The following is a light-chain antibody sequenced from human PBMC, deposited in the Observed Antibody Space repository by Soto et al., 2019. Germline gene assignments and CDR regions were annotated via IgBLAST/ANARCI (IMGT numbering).Light chain of an antibody. V-gene: IGKV1-39*01. Sequence: DIQMTKSPSSLSASVGDRVTITCRASQSISSYLNCYQQKPGKAPKLLIYAASSLQSGVPSRFSGSGSGTDFTLTISSLQPEDFATYYCQHSYSTPITFGQGTRLEI. CDR2: AAS. CDR3: QHSYSTPIT. J-gene: IGKJ5*01. CDR1: QSISSY.